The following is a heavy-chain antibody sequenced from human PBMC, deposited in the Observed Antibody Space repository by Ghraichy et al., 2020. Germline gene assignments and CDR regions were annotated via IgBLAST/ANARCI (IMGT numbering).Heavy chain of an antibody. CDR3: ARGWGRFDY. J-gene: IGHJ4*02. CDR1: GFAYSSYW. Sequence: GGSLRLSCAASGFAYSSYWMNWVRQAPGKGLEWVAYIKYDGSAEYYVDSVKGRFAISRDNTKNSLFLQMNSLRAEDTAVYCCARGWGRFDYWGQGTLVTVSS. V-gene: IGHV3-7*01. D-gene: IGHD2-21*02. CDR2: IKYDGSAE.